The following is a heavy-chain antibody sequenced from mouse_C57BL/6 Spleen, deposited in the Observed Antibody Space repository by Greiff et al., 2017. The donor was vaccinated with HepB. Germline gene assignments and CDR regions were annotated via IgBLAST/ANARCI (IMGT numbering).Heavy chain of an antibody. Sequence: QVQLQQSGAELARPGASEKMSCKASGYTFTSYTMHWVKQRPGQGLEWIGYINPSSGYTKYNQKFKDKATLTADKSSSTAYMQLSSLTSEDSAVYYCARRGAAQALYAMDYWGQGTSVTVSS. J-gene: IGHJ4*01. CDR2: INPSSGYT. D-gene: IGHD3-2*02. V-gene: IGHV1-4*01. CDR3: ARRGAAQALYAMDY. CDR1: GYTFTSYT.